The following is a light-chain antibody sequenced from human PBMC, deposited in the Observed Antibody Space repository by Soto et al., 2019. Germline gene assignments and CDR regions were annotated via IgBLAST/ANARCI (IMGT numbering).Light chain of an antibody. J-gene: IGKJ5*01. V-gene: IGKV1-9*01. CDR2: IAS. Sequence: DIQMTQSSSSVSASVGDRVAITFRASQGIRSYLAWYQQKPGEAPKLLISIASILQSGVPSRFSGSGSGTDFVLTISSLQPEDSATYYCQQLDSMPITFGQGTRLEIK. CDR1: QGIRSY. CDR3: QQLDSMPIT.